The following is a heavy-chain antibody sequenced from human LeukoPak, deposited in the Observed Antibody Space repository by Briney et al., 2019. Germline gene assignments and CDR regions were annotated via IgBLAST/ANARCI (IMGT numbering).Heavy chain of an antibody. J-gene: IGHJ5*02. V-gene: IGHV1-18*01. CDR2: ISAYNGNT. CDR1: GYTFTSYG. Sequence: ASVKVSCKASGYTFTSYGISWVRQAPGQGLEWMGWISAYNGNTNYAQKLKGRVTMTTDTSTSTAYMELRSLRSDDTAVYYCARNPTTTVTPGWFDPWGQGTLVTVSS. D-gene: IGHD4-17*01. CDR3: ARNPTTTVTPGWFDP.